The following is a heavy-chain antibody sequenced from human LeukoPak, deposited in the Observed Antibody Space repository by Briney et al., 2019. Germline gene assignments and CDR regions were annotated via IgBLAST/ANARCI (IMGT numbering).Heavy chain of an antibody. J-gene: IGHJ2*01. CDR1: GFTFSNAW. CDR3: TTLQRVTYWRYWYFDL. V-gene: IGHV3-15*01. CDR2: IKSKTDGGTT. D-gene: IGHD2-21*02. Sequence: GGSLRLSCAASGFTFSNAWMSWVRQAPGKGLEWVGRIKSKTDGGTTDYAAPVKGRFTISRDDSKNTLYLQMNSLKTEDTAVYYCTTLQRVTYWRYWYFDLWGRGTLVTVSS.